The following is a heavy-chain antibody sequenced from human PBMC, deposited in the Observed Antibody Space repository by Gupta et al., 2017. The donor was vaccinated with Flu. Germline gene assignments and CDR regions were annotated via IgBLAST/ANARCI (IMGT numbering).Heavy chain of an antibody. CDR2: ISGGGVST. CDR3: AKDGVHLSESFIDY. D-gene: IGHD1-26*01. CDR1: GFTFRDYA. V-gene: IGHV3-23*01. J-gene: IGHJ4*02. Sequence: EVQLLESGGGLVQPGGSLRLSCAASGFTFRDYAMSWVRQAPEKGMEWVAAISGGGVSTNYGVSVKGRFTISRDNFRNTLYLQMSSLSVDDTAIYYCAKDGVHLSESFIDYWGQGILVTVSS.